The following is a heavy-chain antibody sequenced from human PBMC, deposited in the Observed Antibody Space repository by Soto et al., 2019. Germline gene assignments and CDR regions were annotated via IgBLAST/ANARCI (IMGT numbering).Heavy chain of an antibody. J-gene: IGHJ4*01. CDR2: VSGSNGNT. CDR1: GYTFINHG. CDR3: ARDFSPLAYYFDP. Sequence: QVQLVQSEAEVKKPGASVKVSCEASGYTFINHGISWVRQAHGQGLEWMGWVSGSNGNTKYAQKFQGRVTMTTETSTSTAHMELRNLRSDDTAVYFCARDFSPLAYYFDPLGHGTLVTVSS. V-gene: IGHV1-18*04.